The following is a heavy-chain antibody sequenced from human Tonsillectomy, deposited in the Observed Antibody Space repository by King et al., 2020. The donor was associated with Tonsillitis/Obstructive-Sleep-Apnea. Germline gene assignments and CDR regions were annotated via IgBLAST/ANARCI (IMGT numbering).Heavy chain of an antibody. CDR1: GESFSGYY. V-gene: IGHV4-34*01. D-gene: IGHD2-2*01. J-gene: IGHJ6*02. CDR2: INHSGST. Sequence: VQLQQWGAGLLKPSETLSLTCAVYGESFSGYYWSWIRQPPGKGLEWIGEINHSGSTNYNPSLKSRVTISVDTSKNQFSLKLSSVTAADTAVYYCVYCSSTSCVGGMDVWGQGTTVTVSS. CDR3: VYCSSTSCVGGMDV.